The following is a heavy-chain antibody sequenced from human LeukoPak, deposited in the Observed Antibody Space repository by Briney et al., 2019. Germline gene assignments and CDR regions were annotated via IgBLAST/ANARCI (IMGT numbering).Heavy chain of an antibody. CDR1: GFTFSSYA. J-gene: IGHJ6*02. CDR2: ISYDGSNK. V-gene: IGHV3-30-3*01. CDR3: ARDQTYSSSSVYHYGMDV. Sequence: PGRSLRLSCAASGFTFSSYAMHWVRQAPGKGLEWVAVISYDGSNKYYADSVKGRFTISRDNSKNTLYLQMNSLRAEDTAVYYCARDQTYSSSSVYHYGMDVWGQGTTVTVSS. D-gene: IGHD6-6*01.